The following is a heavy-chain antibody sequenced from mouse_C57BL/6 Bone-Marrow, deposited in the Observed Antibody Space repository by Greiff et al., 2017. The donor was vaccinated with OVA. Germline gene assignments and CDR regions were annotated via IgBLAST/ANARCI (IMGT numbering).Heavy chain of an antibody. CDR2: INYDGSST. D-gene: IGHD2-3*01. V-gene: IGHV5-16*01. CDR1: GFTFSDYY. J-gene: IGHJ4*01. CDR3: ARIYDGHYYAMDY. Sequence: EVHLVESEGGLVQPGSSMKLSCTASGFTFSDYYMAWVRQVPEKGLEWVANINYDGSSTYYLDSLKSRFIISRDNAKNILYLQMSSLKSEDTATYYCARIYDGHYYAMDYWGQGTSVTVSS.